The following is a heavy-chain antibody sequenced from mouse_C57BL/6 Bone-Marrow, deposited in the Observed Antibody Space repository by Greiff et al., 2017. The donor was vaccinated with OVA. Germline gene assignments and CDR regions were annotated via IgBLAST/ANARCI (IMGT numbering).Heavy chain of an antibody. Sequence: QVQLQQSGAELVKPGASVKLSCKASGYTFTSYWMHWVKQRPGQGLEWIGMIHPNSGSTNYNEKFKSKATLTVDKSSSTAYMQLSSLTSEDSAVYYCAMNYGSSPWFAYWGQGTLVTVSA. CDR2: IHPNSGST. CDR1: GYTFTSYW. V-gene: IGHV1-64*01. D-gene: IGHD1-1*01. J-gene: IGHJ3*01. CDR3: AMNYGSSPWFAY.